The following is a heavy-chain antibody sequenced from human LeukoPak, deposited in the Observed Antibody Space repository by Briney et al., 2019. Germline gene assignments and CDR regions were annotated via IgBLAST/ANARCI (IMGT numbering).Heavy chain of an antibody. D-gene: IGHD4-17*01. CDR2: IYHSGST. Sequence: SETLSLTCTVSGYSISSGYYWGWIRQPPGKGLEWIGSIYHSGSTYYNPSLKSRVTISVDTSKNQFSLKLSSVTAADSAVYYCVRASGYNFGDYSAEFWGQGALVTVSS. J-gene: IGHJ4*02. CDR1: GYSISSGYY. CDR3: VRASGYNFGDYSAEF. V-gene: IGHV4-38-2*02.